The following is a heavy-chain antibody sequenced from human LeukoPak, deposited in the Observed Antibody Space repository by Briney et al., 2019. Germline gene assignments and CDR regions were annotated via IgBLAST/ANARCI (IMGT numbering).Heavy chain of an antibody. CDR3: ARARNYYDSIGY. CDR2: ISSNGGST. J-gene: IGHJ4*02. D-gene: IGHD3-10*01. CDR1: GFTFSSYA. Sequence: GGSLRLSCAASGFTFSSYAMHWVRQAPGKGLEYVSAISSNGGSTYYANSVKGRFTISRDNSKNTLYLQMGSLRAEDMAVYYCARARNYYDSIGYWGQGTLVTVSS. V-gene: IGHV3-64*01.